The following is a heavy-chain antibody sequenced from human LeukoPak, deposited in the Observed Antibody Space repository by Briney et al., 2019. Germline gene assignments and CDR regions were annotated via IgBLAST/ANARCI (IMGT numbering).Heavy chain of an antibody. CDR3: ARGLSQGRNGMDV. CDR2: ISSSSYI. J-gene: IGHJ6*02. CDR1: GFTFSSYS. V-gene: IGHV3-21*01. Sequence: GGSLRLSCAASGFTFSSYSMNWVRQAPGKGLEWVSSISSSSYIYYADSVKGRFTIPRDNAKNSLYLQMNSLRAEDTAVYYCARGLSQGRNGMDVWGQGTTVTVSS. D-gene: IGHD3-16*01.